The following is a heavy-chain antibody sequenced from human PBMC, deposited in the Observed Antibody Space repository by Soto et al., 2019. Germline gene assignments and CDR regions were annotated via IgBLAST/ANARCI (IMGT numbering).Heavy chain of an antibody. CDR1: GGSISSGDYY. CDR2: IYYSGST. D-gene: IGHD6-13*01. V-gene: IGHV4-30-4*01. J-gene: IGHJ5*02. CDR3: AREESRDSSRWGNWFDP. Sequence: SETLSLTCTVSGGSISSGDYYWSWIRQPPGKGLEWIGYIYYSGSTYYNPSLKSRVTISVDTSKNQISLKLSSVTAADTAVYYCAREESRDSSRWGNWFDPWGQGTLVTVSS.